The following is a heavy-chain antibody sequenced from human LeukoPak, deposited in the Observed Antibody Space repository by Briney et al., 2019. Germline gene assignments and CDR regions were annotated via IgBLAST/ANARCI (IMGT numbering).Heavy chain of an antibody. D-gene: IGHD1-26*01. J-gene: IGHJ4*02. V-gene: IGHV3-21*01. CDR3: ARDLGGSYPSDY. CDR2: ISSSSSYI. Sequence: GGSLRLSCAASGFTFSSYSMNWVRQAPGKGLEWVSSISSSSSYIYYADSVKGRFTISRDNAKNSLYLQMNSLRAEDTAVYYCARDLGGSYPSDYWGQGTLVTVSS. CDR1: GFTFSSYS.